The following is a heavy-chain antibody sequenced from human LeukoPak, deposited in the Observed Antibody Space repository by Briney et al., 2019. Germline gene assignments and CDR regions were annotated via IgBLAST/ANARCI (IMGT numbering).Heavy chain of an antibody. D-gene: IGHD3-10*01. Sequence: GGSLRLSCVASGSTFTAYAMRWVRQAPGKGLEWVSAISGSGTGTYYADSIKGRFTISRDNSTSMLYLQMDSLGADATAVYYSAKDRPASHGSGSFGDYWGRGTQVTVTT. CDR2: ISGSGTGT. CDR1: GSTFTAYA. J-gene: IGHJ4*02. CDR3: AKDRPASHGSGSFGDY. V-gene: IGHV3-23*01.